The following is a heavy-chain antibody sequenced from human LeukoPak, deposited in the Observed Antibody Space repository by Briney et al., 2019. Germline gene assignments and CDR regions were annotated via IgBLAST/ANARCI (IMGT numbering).Heavy chain of an antibody. V-gene: IGHV1-24*01. CDR2: FDPEDGET. CDR1: VYTLSELS. Sequence: ASVKVSCKVSVYTLSELSMHWVRQAPGKGLEWMGGFDPEDGETIYAQEFQGRVTMTEDTSTDTAYMELSSLRSEDTAMYYCATRGGSYLMFDPWGQGTPVTVSS. D-gene: IGHD1-26*01. J-gene: IGHJ5*02. CDR3: ATRGGSYLMFDP.